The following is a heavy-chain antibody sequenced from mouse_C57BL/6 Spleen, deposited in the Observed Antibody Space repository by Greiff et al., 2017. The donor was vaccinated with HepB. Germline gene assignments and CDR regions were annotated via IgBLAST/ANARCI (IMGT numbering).Heavy chain of an antibody. J-gene: IGHJ1*03. CDR1: GYAFSSSW. CDR2: IYPGDGDT. D-gene: IGHD4-1*01. Sequence: QVQLQQSGPELVKPGASVKISCKASGYAFSSSWMNWVKQRPGKGLEWIGRIYPGDGDTNYNGKFKGKATLTADKSSSTAYMQLSSLTSEDSAVYFCARRLGDVWGTGTTVTVSS. CDR3: ARRLGDV. V-gene: IGHV1-82*01.